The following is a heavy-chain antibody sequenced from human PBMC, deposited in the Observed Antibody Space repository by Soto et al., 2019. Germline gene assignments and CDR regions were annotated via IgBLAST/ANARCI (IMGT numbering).Heavy chain of an antibody. Sequence: SVNVSCKASGGTFSRYAISWVRQAPGQGLEWMGGIIPIFGTANYAQKFQGRVTITADESTSTAYMELSSLRSEDTAVYYCARDRPTSGSYYDAFDIWGQGTMVTVSS. CDR1: GGTFSRYA. V-gene: IGHV1-69*13. J-gene: IGHJ3*02. D-gene: IGHD1-26*01. CDR3: ARDRPTSGSYYDAFDI. CDR2: IIPIFGTA.